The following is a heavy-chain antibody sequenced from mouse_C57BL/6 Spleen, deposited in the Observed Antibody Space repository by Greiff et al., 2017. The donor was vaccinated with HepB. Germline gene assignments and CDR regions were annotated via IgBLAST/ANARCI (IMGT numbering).Heavy chain of an antibody. CDR3: VRSTTVVVDY. CDR1: GYTFTSYW. D-gene: IGHD1-1*01. V-gene: IGHV1-69*01. CDR2: IDPSDSYT. J-gene: IGHJ2*01. Sequence: VQLQQPGAELVMPGASVKLSCKASGYTFTSYWMHWVKQRPGQGLEWIGEIDPSDSYTNYNQKFKGKSTLTVDKSSSTAYMQRSSLTSEDSAVYYCVRSTTVVVDYWGQGTTLTVSS.